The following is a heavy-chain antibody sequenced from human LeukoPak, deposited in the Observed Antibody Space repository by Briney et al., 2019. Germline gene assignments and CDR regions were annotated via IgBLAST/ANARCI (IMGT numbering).Heavy chain of an antibody. CDR2: ISGSGGTT. CDR1: GFTFPDFA. D-gene: IGHD2-15*01. V-gene: IGHV3-23*01. CDR3: AKGETEGGGLAHAY. J-gene: IGHJ4*02. Sequence: GGSLRLSCAASGFTFPDFAMSWVRQAPGKGLEWVSAISGSGGTTYYADAVKGRFTISRDNSKNTLYLQMNSLSAEDTAGYYGAKGETEGGGLAHAYWGQGTLVTVSS.